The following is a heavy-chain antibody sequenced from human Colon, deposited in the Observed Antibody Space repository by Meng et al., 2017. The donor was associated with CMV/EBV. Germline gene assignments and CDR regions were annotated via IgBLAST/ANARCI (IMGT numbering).Heavy chain of an antibody. Sequence: SCAASGFTFSSYWMSWVRQAPGKGLEWVANIKQGGSEKYYVDSVRGRFTISRDNAKNSLYLQMNSLRVEDTAVFYCARAGSGSYPNWFDPWGQGTLVTVSS. CDR2: IKQGGSEK. CDR3: ARAGSGSYPNWFDP. D-gene: IGHD3-10*01. CDR1: GFTFSSYW. J-gene: IGHJ5*02. V-gene: IGHV3-7*01.